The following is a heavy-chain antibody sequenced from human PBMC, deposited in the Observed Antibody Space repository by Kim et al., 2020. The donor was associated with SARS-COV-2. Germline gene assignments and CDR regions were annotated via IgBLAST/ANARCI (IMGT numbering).Heavy chain of an antibody. CDR3: AKAGDPDVPVYFQYYDY. CDR1: GFTFSSYS. V-gene: IGHV3-48*04. J-gene: IGHJ6*01. CDR2: ISSSSSTI. D-gene: IGHD4-17*01. Sequence: GGSLRLSCAASGFTFSSYSMNWVRQAPGKGLEWVSYISSSSSTIYYEDSVKGRFTISRDNAKNSLYLQMNSLRAEYTAVYYFAKAGDPDVPVYFQYYDY.